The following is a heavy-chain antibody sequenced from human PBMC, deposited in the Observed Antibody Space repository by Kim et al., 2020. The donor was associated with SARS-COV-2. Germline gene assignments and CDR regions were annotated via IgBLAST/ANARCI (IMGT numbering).Heavy chain of an antibody. V-gene: IGHV4-39*01. CDR3: ATRMIGFEQGLFDY. Sequence: SETLSLTCTVSGGSISSSSYYWGWIRQPPGKGLEWIGSIYYSGSTYYNPSLKSRVTISVDTSKNQFSLKLSSVTAADTAVYYCATRMIGFEQGLFDYWGQGTLVTVSS. CDR2: IYYSGST. J-gene: IGHJ4*02. D-gene: IGHD3-10*02. CDR1: GGSISSSSYY.